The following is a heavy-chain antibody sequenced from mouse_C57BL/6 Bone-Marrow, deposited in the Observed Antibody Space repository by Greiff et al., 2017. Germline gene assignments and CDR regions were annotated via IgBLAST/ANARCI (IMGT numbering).Heavy chain of an antibody. V-gene: IGHV14-1*01. CDR3: TTGTAQGPAWFAY. Sequence: VQLKESGAELVRPGASVKLSCTASGFNIKDYYMHWVKQRPEQGLEWIGRIDHEDGDTEYAPKFQGKATMTADTSSNTAYLQLSSLTSEDTAVYYCTTGTAQGPAWFAYWGQGTLVTVSA. J-gene: IGHJ3*01. D-gene: IGHD3-2*02. CDR2: IDHEDGDT. CDR1: GFNIKDYY.